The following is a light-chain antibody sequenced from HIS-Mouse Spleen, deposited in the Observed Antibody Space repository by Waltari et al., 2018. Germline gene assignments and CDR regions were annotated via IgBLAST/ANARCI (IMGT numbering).Light chain of an antibody. CDR1: NIGSKS. CDR2: DDS. Sequence: SYVLTQPPSVSVAPGKTARITCGGNNIGSKSVHWYQQKPGQAPVLVVYDDSDRRSGRPERLSGANSGNTATRTISRVEAGDEADYYCQVWDSSSDHVVFGGGTKLTVL. V-gene: IGLV3-21*03. J-gene: IGLJ2*01. CDR3: QVWDSSSDHVV.